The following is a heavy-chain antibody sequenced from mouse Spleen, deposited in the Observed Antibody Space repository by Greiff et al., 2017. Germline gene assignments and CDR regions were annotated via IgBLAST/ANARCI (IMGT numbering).Heavy chain of an antibody. Sequence: QVTLKESGAELARPGASVKLSCKASGYTFTSYGISWVKQRTGQGLEWIGEIYPRSGNTYYNEKFKGKATLTADKSSSTAYMELRSLTSEDSAVYFCAREDGFYYYAMDYWGQGTSVTVSS. J-gene: IGHJ4*01. CDR2: IYPRSGNT. CDR3: AREDGFYYYAMDY. CDR1: GYTFTSYG. D-gene: IGHD2-3*01. V-gene: IGHV1-81*01.